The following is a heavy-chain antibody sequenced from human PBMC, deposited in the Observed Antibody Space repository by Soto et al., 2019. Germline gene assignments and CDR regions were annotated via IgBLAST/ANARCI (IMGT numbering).Heavy chain of an antibody. CDR1: GFTVSSNY. CDR2: IYSGGST. CDR3: ARDIGITGTTERADY. D-gene: IGHD1-20*01. Sequence: GGSLRLSCAASGFTVSSNYMSWVRQAPGKGLEWVSVIYSGGSTYYADSVKGRFTISRHNSKNTLYLQMNSLRAEDTAVYYCARDIGITGTTERADYWGQGTLVTVSS. J-gene: IGHJ4*02. V-gene: IGHV3-53*04.